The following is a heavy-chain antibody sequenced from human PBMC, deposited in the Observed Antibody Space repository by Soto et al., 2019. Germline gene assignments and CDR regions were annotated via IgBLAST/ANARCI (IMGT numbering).Heavy chain of an antibody. V-gene: IGHV1-24*01. CDR2: FDPEDGET. CDR3: ATLAVIAARLHLGRGGNWFDP. D-gene: IGHD6-6*01. J-gene: IGHJ5*02. CDR1: GYTLTELS. Sequence: QVQLVQSGAEVKKPGASVKVSCKVSGYTLTELSMHWVRQAPGKGLEWMGGFDPEDGETIYAQKFQGRVTMTEDTSTDAASMELSSLRSEDTAVYYCATLAVIAARLHLGRGGNWFDPWGQGTMVTVSS.